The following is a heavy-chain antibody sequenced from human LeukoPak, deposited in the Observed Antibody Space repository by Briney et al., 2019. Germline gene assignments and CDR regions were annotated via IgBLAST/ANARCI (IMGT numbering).Heavy chain of an antibody. J-gene: IGHJ6*04. Sequence: PGGSLRLSCAASGFTFDDYAMHWVRQAPGKGLEWVSGISWNSGSIGYVDSVKGRFTISRDNAKNSLYLQMNSLRAEDTALYYCAKDINFGSSTSCSLDVWGKGTTVTVSS. V-gene: IGHV3-9*01. CDR3: AKDINFGSSTSCSLDV. CDR1: GFTFDDYA. CDR2: ISWNSGSI. D-gene: IGHD2-2*01.